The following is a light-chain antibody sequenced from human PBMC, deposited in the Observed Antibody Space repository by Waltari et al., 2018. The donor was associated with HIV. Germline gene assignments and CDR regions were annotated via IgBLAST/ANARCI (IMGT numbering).Light chain of an antibody. V-gene: IGKV3-20*01. CDR3: QQYGSSPLT. Sequence: EIELTQSPGTQSLSHRESSTLSCRASQSISSSYLAGYQQKPGQAPRLLIYGASSRATGIPDRFSGSGSGTDFTLTISRLEPEDFAVYYCQQYGSSPLTFGGGTKVEIK. CDR2: GAS. J-gene: IGKJ4*01. CDR1: QSISSSY.